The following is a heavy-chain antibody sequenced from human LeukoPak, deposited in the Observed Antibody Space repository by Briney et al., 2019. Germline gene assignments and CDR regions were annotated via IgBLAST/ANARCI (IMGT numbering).Heavy chain of an antibody. V-gene: IGHV4-59*08. J-gene: IGHJ5*02. CDR2: IYYSGST. CDR3: ARRGRYSSSWNWFDP. D-gene: IGHD6-13*01. CDR1: GGSISSYY. Sequence: SETLSLTCTVSGGSISSYYWSWLRQPPGKGLEWIGYIYYSGSTNYNPSLKSRVTISVDTSKNQFSLKLSSVTAADTAVYYCARRGRYSSSWNWFDPWGQGTLVTVSS.